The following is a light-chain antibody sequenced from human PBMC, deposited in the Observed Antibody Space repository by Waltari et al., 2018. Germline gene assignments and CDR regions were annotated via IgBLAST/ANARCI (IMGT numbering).Light chain of an antibody. J-gene: IGLJ2*01. CDR1: TGVVTSGHY. Sequence: QAVVTQEPSLTVSPGGTVTLTCGSSTGVVTSGHYPYWFQQKPGQAPRTLIYDTSNKHSWTPARFSGSLLGGKAALTLSGAQAEDEAEYYCCLSYSGTPYVVFGGGTKLTVL. CDR2: DTS. V-gene: IGLV7-46*01. CDR3: CLSYSGTPYVV.